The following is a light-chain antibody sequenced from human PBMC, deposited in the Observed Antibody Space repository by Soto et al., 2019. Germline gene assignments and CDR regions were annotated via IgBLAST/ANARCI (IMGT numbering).Light chain of an antibody. J-gene: IGLJ3*02. V-gene: IGLV1-51*01. Sequence: VLTQPPSVSAAPGQRVTISCSGTTPNIGSNSVSWYLQVPGTVPKLLIYDTNKRPSGIPDRISGSKSGSSATLDITGLQTGDEADYYCATWDSSLKIGVFGGGTKLTVL. CDR3: ATWDSSLKIGV. CDR2: DTN. CDR1: TPNIGSNS.